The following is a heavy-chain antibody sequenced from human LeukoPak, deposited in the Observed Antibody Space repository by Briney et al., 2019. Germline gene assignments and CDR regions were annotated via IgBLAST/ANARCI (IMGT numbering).Heavy chain of an antibody. Sequence: PGGSLRLSCAASGFTFSSYWVSWVRQAPGKGLEWVANIKQDGSEEYYVDSVKGRFTASRDNAKNSLYLQMNSMRAEDTAVYSCARDRPPYGSGSYYNIWGQGTLVTVSS. D-gene: IGHD3-10*01. CDR3: ARDRPPYGSGSYYNI. CDR1: GFTFSSYW. J-gene: IGHJ4*02. CDR2: IKQDGSEE. V-gene: IGHV3-7*01.